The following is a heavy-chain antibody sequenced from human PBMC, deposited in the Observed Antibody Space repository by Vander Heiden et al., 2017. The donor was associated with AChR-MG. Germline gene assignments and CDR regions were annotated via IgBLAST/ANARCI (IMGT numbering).Heavy chain of an antibody. D-gene: IGHD3-22*01. Sequence: QVQLVESGGGVVQPGRSPNHSCAASGYAFTSSASYWLRRAPGKGLEWVAVISYDRSDKYYADSVKGRFTISRDNSTSTLYLQLNSLRAEDTAVYYCARDREGGISGYLSPIDYWGHGILVTVSS. CDR1: GYAFTSSA. V-gene: IGHV3-30-3*01. J-gene: IGHJ4*01. CDR3: ARDREGGISGYLSPIDY. CDR2: ISYDRSDK.